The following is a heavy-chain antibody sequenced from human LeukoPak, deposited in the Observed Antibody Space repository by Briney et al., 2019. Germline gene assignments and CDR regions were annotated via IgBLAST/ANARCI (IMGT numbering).Heavy chain of an antibody. CDR2: ISYSGST. Sequence: SETLSLTCTVSGGSGSSDSWSWIRQPPGQGLEWIGYISYSGSTSYNPSLKSRVTISVDTSKNQFSLKLSSVTAADTAVYYCARTPPGSYYYYMDVWGKGTTVTVSS. CDR3: ARTPPGSYYYYMDV. CDR1: GGSGSSDS. V-gene: IGHV4-59*02. J-gene: IGHJ6*03. D-gene: IGHD1-14*01.